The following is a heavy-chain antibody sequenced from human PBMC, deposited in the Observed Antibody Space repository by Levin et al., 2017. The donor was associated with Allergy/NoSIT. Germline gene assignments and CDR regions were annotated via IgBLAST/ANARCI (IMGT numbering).Heavy chain of an antibody. Sequence: ASETLSLTCAVYGGSFSGYYWSWIRQPPGKGLEWIGEINHSGSTNYNPSLKSRVTISVDTSKNQFSLKLSSVTAADTAVYYCARGFMTGSLGHRIWFGEYPLKYYYYYYGMDVWGQGTTVTVSS. CDR2: INHSGST. V-gene: IGHV4-34*01. D-gene: IGHD3-10*01. CDR1: GGSFSGYY. CDR3: ARGFMTGSLGHRIWFGEYPLKYYYYYYGMDV. J-gene: IGHJ6*02.